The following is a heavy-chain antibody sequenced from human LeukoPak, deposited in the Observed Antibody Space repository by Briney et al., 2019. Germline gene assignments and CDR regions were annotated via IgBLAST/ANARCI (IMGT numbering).Heavy chain of an antibody. Sequence: GGSLRLSCAASGFTFSGYGMHWVRQAPGKGLEWVAVISYDGSNKYYADSVKGRFTISRDNSKNTLYLQMNSLRAEDTAVYYCARESWGWDYWGQGTLVTVSS. CDR1: GFTFSGYG. V-gene: IGHV3-30*03. CDR3: ARESWGWDY. D-gene: IGHD3-16*01. J-gene: IGHJ4*02. CDR2: ISYDGSNK.